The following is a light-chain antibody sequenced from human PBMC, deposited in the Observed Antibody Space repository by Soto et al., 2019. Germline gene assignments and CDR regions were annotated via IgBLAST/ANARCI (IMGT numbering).Light chain of an antibody. CDR1: QSVGNQ. CDR2: DAS. CDR3: QQRSSSPLT. Sequence: EIQLTQSPATLSVSPGERATISCRASQSVGNQLVWYQLKPGKAPRLLIYDASNLATGIPARFSGSGSGTDFTLTISSLEPEDFAVCYCQQRSSSPLTFGGGTKVEIK. J-gene: IGKJ4*02. V-gene: IGKV3-11*01.